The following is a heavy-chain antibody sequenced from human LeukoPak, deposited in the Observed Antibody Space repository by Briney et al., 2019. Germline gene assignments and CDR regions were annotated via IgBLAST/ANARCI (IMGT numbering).Heavy chain of an antibody. D-gene: IGHD6-13*01. CDR2: IFYSGST. CDR3: AKQQLVRCFDY. CDR1: GGTITSSSYY. Sequence: SETLSLTCTVSGGTITSSSYYWGWIRQPPGKGLEWIGSIFYSGSTYYNPSLKSRVTISVDTSKTQFSLKLSSVTAADTAVYYCAKQQLVRCFDYWGQGTLVTVSS. J-gene: IGHJ4*02. V-gene: IGHV4-39*01.